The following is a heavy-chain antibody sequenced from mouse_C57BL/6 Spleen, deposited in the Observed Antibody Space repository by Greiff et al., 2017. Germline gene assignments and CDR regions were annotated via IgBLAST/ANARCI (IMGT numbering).Heavy chain of an antibody. D-gene: IGHD1-1*01. Sequence: QVQLQQSGAELVKPGASVKISCKASGYAFSSYWMNWVKQRPGKGLEWIGQIYPGDGDTNYNGKFKGKATLTADKSSSTAYMQLSSLTSEDSAVYFCARSGDYYGSRSYFDYWGQGTTLTVSS. CDR2: IYPGDGDT. J-gene: IGHJ2*01. V-gene: IGHV1-80*01. CDR3: ARSGDYYGSRSYFDY. CDR1: GYAFSSYW.